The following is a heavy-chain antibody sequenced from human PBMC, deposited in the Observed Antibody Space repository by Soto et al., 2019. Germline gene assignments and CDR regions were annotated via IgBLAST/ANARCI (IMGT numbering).Heavy chain of an antibody. CDR2: INHSGST. CDR3: ARGNYYGAYDI. CDR1: GGSFSGYY. J-gene: IGHJ3*02. Sequence: QVQLQQWGAGLLKPSETLSLTCAVYGGSFSGYYWSWIRQPPGKGLEWIGEINHSGSTNYNPSLKNRVTISLDTSKNQFSLKLSSVTAADTAVYYCARGNYYGAYDIWGQGTMVTVSS. V-gene: IGHV4-34*01. D-gene: IGHD3-10*01.